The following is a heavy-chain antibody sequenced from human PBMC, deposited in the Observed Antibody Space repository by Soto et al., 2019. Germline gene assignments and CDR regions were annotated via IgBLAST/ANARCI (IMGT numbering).Heavy chain of an antibody. D-gene: IGHD6-19*01. CDR3: ARGRGIAVGLEYCGRDV. Sequence: PPGKGLEWIGYVSHSGSTNYSPSLKSRVTLSVDTSKNQFYLTLTSVAAADTAVYYCARGRGIAVGLEYCGRDVWGQALTVTV. J-gene: IGHJ6*01. CDR2: VSHSGST. V-gene: IGHV4-59*01.